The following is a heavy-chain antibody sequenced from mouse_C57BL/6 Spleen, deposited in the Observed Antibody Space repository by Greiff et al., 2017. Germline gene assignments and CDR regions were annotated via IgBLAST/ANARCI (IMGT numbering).Heavy chain of an antibody. CDR2: IYPGSGST. V-gene: IGHV1-55*01. D-gene: IGHD3-2*02. CDR1: GYTFTSYW. J-gene: IGHJ3*01. Sequence: QVHVKQSGAELVKPGASVKMSCKASGYTFTSYWITWVKQRPGQGLEWIGDIYPGSGSTNYNEKFKCKATLTVDTSSSTAYMQLSSLTSEDSAVYYCAREDSSGYAGSYWGQGTLVTVSA. CDR3: AREDSSGYAGSY.